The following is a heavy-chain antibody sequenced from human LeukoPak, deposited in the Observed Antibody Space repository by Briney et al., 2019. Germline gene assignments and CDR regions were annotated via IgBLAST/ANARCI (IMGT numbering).Heavy chain of an antibody. CDR2: IYHSGST. J-gene: IGHJ4*02. V-gene: IGHV4-59*01. CDR3: TREYDSAGLPDY. Sequence: PSETLSLTCTVSGDSLSSYYWNWIRQPPGKGLEWIGHIYHSGSTSYNPSLKSQVTISMDMPKNQFSLKVTSVTAADTAVYYCTREYDSAGLPDYWGQGTLVTVSS. CDR1: GDSLSSYY. D-gene: IGHD3-22*01.